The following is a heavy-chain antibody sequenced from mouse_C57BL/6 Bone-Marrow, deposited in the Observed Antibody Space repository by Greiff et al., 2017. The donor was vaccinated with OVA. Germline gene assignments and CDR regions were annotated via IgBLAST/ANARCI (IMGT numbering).Heavy chain of an antibody. J-gene: IGHJ3*01. CDR3: ARHEDGYDEGAFAY. Sequence: EVKVIESGGGLVQPGESLKLSCESNEYEFPSHDMSWVRKTPEKRLELVAAINSDGGSTYYPDTMERRFIISRDNTKKTLYLQMSSLRSEDTALYYCARHEDGYDEGAFAYWGQGTLVTVSA. V-gene: IGHV5-2*01. CDR1: EYEFPSHD. CDR2: INSDGGST. D-gene: IGHD2-2*01.